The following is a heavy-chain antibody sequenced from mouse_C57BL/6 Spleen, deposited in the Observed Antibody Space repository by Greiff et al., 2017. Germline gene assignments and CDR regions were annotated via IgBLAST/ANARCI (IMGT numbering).Heavy chain of an antibody. CDR2: ISSGGSYT. V-gene: IGHV5-6*01. J-gene: IGHJ1*03. Sequence: EVMLVESGGDLVKPGGSLKLSCAASGFTFSSYGMSWVRQTPDKRLEWVATISSGGSYTYYPDSVKGRFTISRDNAKNTLYLQMSSLKSEDTAMYYCARQGFTTVGYFDVWGTGTTVTVSS. CDR3: ARQGFTTVGYFDV. CDR1: GFTFSSYG. D-gene: IGHD1-1*01.